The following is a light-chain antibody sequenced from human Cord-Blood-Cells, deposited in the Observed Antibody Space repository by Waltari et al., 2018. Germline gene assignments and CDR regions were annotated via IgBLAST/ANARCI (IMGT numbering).Light chain of an antibody. CDR3: QQSYSTPYT. Sequence: DIQMTQSPSSLSASVGDRFTITCRASQSISSYLNWYQQKPGKAPKLLIYAAYSLQSGVPSRFSGSGSGTDFTLTISSLQPEDFATYYCQQSYSTPYTFGQGTKLEIK. V-gene: IGKV1-39*01. J-gene: IGKJ2*01. CDR1: QSISSY. CDR2: AAY.